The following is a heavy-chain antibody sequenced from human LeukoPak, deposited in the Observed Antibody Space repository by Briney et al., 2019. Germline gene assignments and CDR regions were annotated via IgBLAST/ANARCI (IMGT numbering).Heavy chain of an antibody. Sequence: SETLSLTCTVCGGSISSYYWSWIRQPPGKGLEWIGYISHFGSTTYNPSLKSRVTISADTSRNHFSLKLNSVTAADTAVYYCARHILYYYFGMDVWGQGTPVTVSS. D-gene: IGHD2-2*02. CDR3: ARHILYYYFGMDV. J-gene: IGHJ6*02. CDR2: ISHFGST. CDR1: GGSISSYY. V-gene: IGHV4-59*08.